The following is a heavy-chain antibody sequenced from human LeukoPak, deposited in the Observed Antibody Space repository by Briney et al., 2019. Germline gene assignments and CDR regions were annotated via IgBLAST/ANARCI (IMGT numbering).Heavy chain of an antibody. D-gene: IGHD6-13*01. V-gene: IGHV4-61*02. Sequence: SQTLSLTCTVSGGSISSGSYYWNWIRQPAGKGLEWIGRIYTSGSTDYNPSLKSRVSMSVDTSKNQFSLRLSSVNAADTAVYYCARDILATSIAAPYYWGQGTLVTVSS. CDR3: ARDILATSIAAPYY. CDR2: IYTSGST. CDR1: GGSISSGSYY. J-gene: IGHJ4*02.